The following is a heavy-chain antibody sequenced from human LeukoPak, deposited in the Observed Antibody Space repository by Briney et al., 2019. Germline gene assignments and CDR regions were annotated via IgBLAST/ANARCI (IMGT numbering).Heavy chain of an antibody. CDR3: ARQPLAPTAYYYGMDV. CDR2: IYYSGST. Sequence: SETLSLTCTVSGGSISSYYWSWIRQPPVTGLDSIGYIYYSGSTNYNPSLKSRVTISVDTSKNQFSLKLSSVTAADTAVYYCARQPLAPTAYYYGMDVWGQGTTVTVSS. CDR1: GGSISSYY. V-gene: IGHV4-59*08. J-gene: IGHJ6*02. D-gene: IGHD5-12*01.